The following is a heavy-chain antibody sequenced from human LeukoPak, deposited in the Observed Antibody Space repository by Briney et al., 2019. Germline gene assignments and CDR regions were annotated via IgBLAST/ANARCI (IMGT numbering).Heavy chain of an antibody. D-gene: IGHD5-24*01. CDR2: IKEDGSDK. J-gene: IGHJ4*02. CDR1: GFTFSNYW. Sequence: GGSLRLSRAASGFTFSNYWMHWVRQGPGKGLEWVANIKEDGSDKYYVDSVKGRFTISRDNAKNSLYLQMSSLRAEDTAVYYCVRDRGWLQFDYWGQGTLATVSS. CDR3: VRDRGWLQFDY. V-gene: IGHV3-7*01.